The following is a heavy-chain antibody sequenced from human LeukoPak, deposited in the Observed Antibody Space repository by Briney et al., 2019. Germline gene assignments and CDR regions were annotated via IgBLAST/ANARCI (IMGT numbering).Heavy chain of an antibody. J-gene: IGHJ4*02. V-gene: IGHV1-2*02. Sequence: ASVKVSCKASGYTFTNYGVSWVRQAPGQGLEWMGWINPNSGGTNYEQKFQGRVSMTRDTSISTDYMELSRLRSEDTDMYYCERLLGSSGYWGQGTLVTVSS. CDR1: GYTFTNYG. CDR2: INPNSGGT. D-gene: IGHD3-22*01. CDR3: ERLLGSSGY.